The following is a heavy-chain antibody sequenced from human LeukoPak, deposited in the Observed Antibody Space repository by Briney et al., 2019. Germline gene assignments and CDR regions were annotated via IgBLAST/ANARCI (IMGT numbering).Heavy chain of an antibody. V-gene: IGHV3-23*01. CDR2: ISGSGIKT. CDR1: GFTFSSYA. J-gene: IGHJ5*02. CDR3: AKESEMLCGGWFDP. D-gene: IGHD2-21*01. Sequence: GRSLRLSCAASGFTFSSYAMSWVRQAPGKGLEWVSAISGSGIKTYYADSVKGRFTISRDNSKNTLYLQMSSLRAEDTALYYCAKESEMLCGGWFDPWGQGTLVTVSS.